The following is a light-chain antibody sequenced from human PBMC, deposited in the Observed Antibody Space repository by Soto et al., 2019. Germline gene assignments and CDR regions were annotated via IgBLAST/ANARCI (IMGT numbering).Light chain of an antibody. Sequence: QSALTQPPSASGSPGQSVTISCTGTSSDIGAFNYVSWYQQHPGKAPKPVTYDVSKRPSGVPDRFSGSKSGNTASLTISGLQAEDEADYYCCSYAGTYTAYVFGTGTKVTVL. CDR3: CSYAGTYTAYV. J-gene: IGLJ1*01. CDR1: SSDIGAFNY. V-gene: IGLV2-11*01. CDR2: DVS.